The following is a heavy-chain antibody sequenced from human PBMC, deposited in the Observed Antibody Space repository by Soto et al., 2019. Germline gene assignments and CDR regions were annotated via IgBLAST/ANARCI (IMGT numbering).Heavy chain of an antibody. J-gene: IGHJ4*02. Sequence: PSVTLSLTCTVSGDSITSGPYYWSWVRQYPGKGLEWLAFIDAGGGAHYNPFLKRRLTISIYWSKNQFSLRLTSVTAADTAVYYCARPQVAGFRADTGFFNYWGQGTQVTVSS. V-gene: IGHV4-31*03. CDR3: ARPQVAGFRADTGFFNY. CDR1: GDSITSGPYY. CDR2: IDAGGGA. D-gene: IGHD3-10*01.